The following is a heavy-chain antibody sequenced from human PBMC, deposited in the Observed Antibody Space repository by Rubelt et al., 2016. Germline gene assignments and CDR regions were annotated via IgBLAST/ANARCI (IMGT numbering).Heavy chain of an antibody. Sequence: WVRQAPGTGLEWVANIKQDGSEKNYVDSVKGRFTISRDNSKNTLYLQMNSLRAEDTAVYYCVRDSVVSGATIYFDYWGQGTLVTVSS. CDR3: VRDSVVSGATIYFDY. V-gene: IGHV3-7*01. CDR2: IKQDGSEK. D-gene: IGHD1-1*01. J-gene: IGHJ4*02.